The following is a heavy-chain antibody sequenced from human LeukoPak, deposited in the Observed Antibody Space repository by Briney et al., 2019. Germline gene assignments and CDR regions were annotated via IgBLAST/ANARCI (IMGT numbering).Heavy chain of an antibody. CDR3: ARVPIVVVPAANNSFDP. CDR2: MNPNSVNT. V-gene: IGHV1-8*01. D-gene: IGHD2-2*01. CDR1: GYTFTSYD. J-gene: IGHJ5*02. Sequence: ASVKVSCKASGYTFTSYDINWVRQATGQRLEWMGWMNPNSVNTVYAQKFKRRVTMTRNTSISTAYMELSSLRSEDTAVYYCARVPIVVVPAANNSFDPWGQGTLVTVSS.